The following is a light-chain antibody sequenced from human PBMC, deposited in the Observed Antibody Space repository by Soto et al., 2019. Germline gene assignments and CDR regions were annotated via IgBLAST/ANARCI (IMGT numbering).Light chain of an antibody. CDR3: QQYSDVTWT. CDR1: QSVLYSSNNKNY. V-gene: IGKV4-1*01. J-gene: IGKJ1*01. CDR2: WAS. Sequence: DIVMTQSPDSLAVSLGERATINCKSSQSVLYSSNNKNYLAWYQQKPGQPPKLLIYWASTRESGVPDRFSGSGSGADFTLTISSLQAEDVAVYYCQQYSDVTWTFGQGTKVEIK.